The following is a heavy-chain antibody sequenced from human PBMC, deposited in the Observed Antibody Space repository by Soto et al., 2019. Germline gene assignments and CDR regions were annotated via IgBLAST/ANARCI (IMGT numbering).Heavy chain of an antibody. V-gene: IGHV3-33*01. J-gene: IGHJ6*03. CDR1: GFTFSSYG. D-gene: IGHD2-2*03. CDR2: IWYDGSNK. CDR3: SRDGYCSSTSCTGAGGVYYYYYMDV. Sequence: PGGSLRLSCAASGFTFSSYGMHWVRQAPGKGLEWVAVIWYDGSNKYYAGSVKGRFTISRDNSKNTLYLQMNSLRAEDTAVYYCSRDGYCSSTSCTGAGGVYYYYYMDVWGKGTTVTVSS.